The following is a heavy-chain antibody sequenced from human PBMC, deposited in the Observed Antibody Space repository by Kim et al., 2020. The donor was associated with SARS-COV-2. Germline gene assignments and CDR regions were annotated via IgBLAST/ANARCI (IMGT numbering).Heavy chain of an antibody. CDR2: INHSGST. J-gene: IGHJ4*02. V-gene: IGHV4-34*01. Sequence: SETLSLTCAVYGGSFSGYYWSWIRQPPGKGLEWIGEINHSGSTNYNPSLKSRVTISVDTSKNQFSLKLSSVTAADTAVYYCARGTNRMVRGVFDYWGQGTLVTVSS. CDR3: ARGTNRMVRGVFDY. CDR1: GGSFSGYY. D-gene: IGHD3-10*01.